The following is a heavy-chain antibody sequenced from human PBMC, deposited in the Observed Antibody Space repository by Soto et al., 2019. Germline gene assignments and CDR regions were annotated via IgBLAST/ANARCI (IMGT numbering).Heavy chain of an antibody. CDR1: GGTFSSYA. CDR3: AIAMTTVTTGPHAVYYYGMDV. CDR2: IIPIFGTA. V-gene: IGHV1-69*01. J-gene: IGHJ6*02. D-gene: IGHD4-17*01. Sequence: QVQLVQSGAEVKKPGSSVKVSCKASGGTFSSYAISWVRQAPGQGLEWMGGIIPIFGTANYAQKFQGRVTITADESTSTAYMELSSLRSEDTAVYYCAIAMTTVTTGPHAVYYYGMDVWGQGTTVTVSS.